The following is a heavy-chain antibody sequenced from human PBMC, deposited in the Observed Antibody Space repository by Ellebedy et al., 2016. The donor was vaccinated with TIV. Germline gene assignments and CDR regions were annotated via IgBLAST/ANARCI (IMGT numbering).Heavy chain of an antibody. Sequence: GESLKISCAASGFTFPSYAMSWLRQAPGKGLEWVATISSSGGSTYCADSVKGRFTISRDISKNTLYLQMNSLRAEDTAVYYCAKDQRTPATVTTGLADSWGQGTLVTVSS. D-gene: IGHD4-17*01. CDR2: ISSSGGST. V-gene: IGHV3-23*01. J-gene: IGHJ4*02. CDR1: GFTFPSYA. CDR3: AKDQRTPATVTTGLADS.